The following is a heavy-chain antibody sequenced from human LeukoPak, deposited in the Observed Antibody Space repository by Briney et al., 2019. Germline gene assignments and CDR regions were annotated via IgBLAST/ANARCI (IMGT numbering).Heavy chain of an antibody. Sequence: GGSLRLSCAASGFTFSDYWMSWVRQAPGKGLEWVANIKEDGSEKYYVDSVNGRFTISRDNAKNSVYLQMNSLRAEDTAVYYCGRIMNSSPDYWGREPWSPSPQ. CDR2: IKEDGSEK. V-gene: IGHV3-7*01. J-gene: IGHJ4*02. CDR3: GRIMNSSPDY. CDR1: GFTFSDYW. D-gene: IGHD6-13*01.